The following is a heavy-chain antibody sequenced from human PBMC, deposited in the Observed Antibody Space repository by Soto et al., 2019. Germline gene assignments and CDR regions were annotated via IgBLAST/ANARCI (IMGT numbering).Heavy chain of an antibody. CDR2: SGTAGDT. J-gene: IGHJ6*01. V-gene: IGHV3-13*01. D-gene: IGHD6-13*01. CDR1: GFTFRSSA. CDR3: ARSVEQQQLGFGMGV. Sequence: PGGSLRLSCAASGFTFRSSAVHWFRQATGKGLEWVSASGTAGDTYYPGTVKGRFTISRENAKNTMDLQMSSRRAEDTAVYHFARSVEQQQLGFGMGVWGQGVPVTVPS.